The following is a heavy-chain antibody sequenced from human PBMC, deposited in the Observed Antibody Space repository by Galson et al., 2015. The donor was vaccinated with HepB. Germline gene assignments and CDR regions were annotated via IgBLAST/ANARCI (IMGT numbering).Heavy chain of an antibody. Sequence: LRLSCAASGFTFRSYWMAWVRQAPGKGLEWVANIKEDGSEKYYVDSVKGRYTISRDNAKNSLYLEMNSLRGEDTAVYYCVRDVRHGNFDYWGQGTLVTVSS. CDR2: IKEDGSEK. CDR1: GFTFRSYW. V-gene: IGHV3-7*03. CDR3: VRDVRHGNFDY. J-gene: IGHJ4*02.